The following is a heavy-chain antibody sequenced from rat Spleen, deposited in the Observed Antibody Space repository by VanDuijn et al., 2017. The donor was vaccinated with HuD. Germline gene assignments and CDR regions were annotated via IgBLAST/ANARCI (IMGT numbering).Heavy chain of an antibody. CDR2: INFDGSGT. CDR1: GFTFSNYD. CDR3: ARQDVMDA. V-gene: IGHV5-25*01. Sequence: EVQLVESGGGLVQPGGSMKLSCAASGFTFSNYDMAWVRQAPTKGLEWVASINFDGSGTYYRDSVKGRFSISRDNAKSTLYLQMDSLRSEDTATYYCARQDVMDAWGQGASVTVSS. J-gene: IGHJ4*01.